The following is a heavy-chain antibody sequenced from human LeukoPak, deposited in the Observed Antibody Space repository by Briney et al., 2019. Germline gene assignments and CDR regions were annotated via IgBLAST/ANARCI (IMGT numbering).Heavy chain of an antibody. V-gene: IGHV4-61*01. CDR2: IYYSGST. Sequence: SQTLSLTCTVSGGSISSGSYYWTWIRQPPGKGLEWIGYIYYSGSTNYNPSLKSRVTISVDTSKNQFSLKLSSVTAADRAVYYCARKKRDGYNYGPHSDWFDPWGQGTLVTVSS. CDR3: ARKKRDGYNYGPHSDWFDP. CDR1: GGSISSGSYY. J-gene: IGHJ5*02. D-gene: IGHD5-18*01.